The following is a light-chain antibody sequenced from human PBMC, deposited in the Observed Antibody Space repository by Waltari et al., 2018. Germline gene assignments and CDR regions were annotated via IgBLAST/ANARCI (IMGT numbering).Light chain of an antibody. CDR3: DSKSSSSPHV. CDR2: DVS. Sequence: QSALTQPASVSGSPGQSITVSCTGTSSDIGTYNYVSWYQQHPGKAPKLMIYDVSSRPSGVSNRFSGSKSGNTASLTISGIQAEDEADYYCDSKSSSSPHVFGTGTKVTVL. V-gene: IGLV2-14*03. CDR1: SSDIGTYNY. J-gene: IGLJ1*01.